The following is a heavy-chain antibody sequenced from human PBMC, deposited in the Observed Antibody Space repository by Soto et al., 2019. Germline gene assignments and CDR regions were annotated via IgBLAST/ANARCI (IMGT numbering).Heavy chain of an antibody. CDR1: GGSISSGGYY. D-gene: IGHD3-22*01. CDR2: IYYSGST. J-gene: IGHJ4*02. CDR3: ARAFSGKSAHDYDSSGYRAFDD. Sequence: SETLSLTCTFSGGSISSGGYYWSWIRQHPGKGLEWIGYIYYSGSTYYNPSLKSRVTISVDTSKNQFSLKLSSVTAADTAVYYCARAFSGKSAHDYDSSGYRAFDDWGQGTLVTGSS. V-gene: IGHV4-31*03.